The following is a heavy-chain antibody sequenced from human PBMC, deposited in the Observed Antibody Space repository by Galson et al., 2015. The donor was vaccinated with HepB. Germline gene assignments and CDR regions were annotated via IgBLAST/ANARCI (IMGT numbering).Heavy chain of an antibody. Sequence: SLRLSCAASGFPFGDFSMNWVRQAPGKGLEWVSSISTSSSYIYYADSVKGRFTISRDNAKNSLYLQMNSLRAEDTAVYYCARSPFGYYDTSGYYPLGHWGQGTLVTVSS. CDR2: ISTSSSYI. J-gene: IGHJ4*02. V-gene: IGHV3-21*06. CDR1: GFPFGDFS. CDR3: ARSPFGYYDTSGYYPLGH. D-gene: IGHD3-22*01.